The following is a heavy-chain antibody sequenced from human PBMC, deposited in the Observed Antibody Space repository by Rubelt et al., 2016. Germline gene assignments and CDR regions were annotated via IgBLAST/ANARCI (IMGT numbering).Heavy chain of an antibody. Sequence: QLQLQESGPGLVKPSETLSLTCTVSGGSIRSSSYYWGWIRQPPGKGLAWLGSIYYSGRTYYNPSLKNRVTISVDTSKNQFSLKLSSVTAADTAVYYCASHIDGYGYYWGQGTLVTVSS. CDR2: IYYSGRT. V-gene: IGHV4-39*01. CDR1: GGSIRSSSYY. CDR3: ASHIDGYGYY. J-gene: IGHJ4*02. D-gene: IGHD5-24*01.